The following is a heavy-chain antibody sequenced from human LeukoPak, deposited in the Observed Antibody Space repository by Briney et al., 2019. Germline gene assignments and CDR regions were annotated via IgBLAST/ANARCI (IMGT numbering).Heavy chain of an antibody. J-gene: IGHJ6*02. Sequence: SETLSLTCTVSGVSMSACYWMWIRQPPGKGLEWIGYIHHSGSTNYNPSLRSRVTISVDTSKNQFSLKLSAVTAADTAVYYCAGDYGGFEGVMGVWGQGITVTVSS. D-gene: IGHD4-23*01. CDR2: IHHSGST. CDR1: GVSMSACY. V-gene: IGHV4-59*08. CDR3: AGDYGGFEGVMGV.